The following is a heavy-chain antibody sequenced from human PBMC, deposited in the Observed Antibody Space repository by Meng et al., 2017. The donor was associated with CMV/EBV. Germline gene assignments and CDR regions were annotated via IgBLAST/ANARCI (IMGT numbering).Heavy chain of an antibody. D-gene: IGHD2-2*01. CDR3: ARVTCSSTSCYRGGWFDP. V-gene: IGHV4-59*01. Sequence: SETLSLTCTVSGGSIISYYWSWIRQPPGKGLEWIGYIYYSGSTNYNPSLKSRVTISVDTSKNQFSLKLSSVTAADTALYYCARVTCSSTSCYRGGWFDPWGQGTMVTVSS. CDR2: IYYSGST. CDR1: GGSIISYY. J-gene: IGHJ5*02.